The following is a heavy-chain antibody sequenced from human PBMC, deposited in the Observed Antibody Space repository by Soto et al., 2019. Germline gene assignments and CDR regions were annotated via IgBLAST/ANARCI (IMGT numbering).Heavy chain of an antibody. V-gene: IGHV3-23*01. Sequence: EVQLLESGGGLVQPGGSLRLSCAASGFTFSSYAMSWVRQAPGKGLEWVSAISGSGGSTYYADSVKGRFTISRDNSKNTLYLQMNSLRAEDTAVYYCAKLNKVRGVKGYYYYGMDVWGQGTTVTVSS. D-gene: IGHD3-10*01. CDR3: AKLNKVRGVKGYYYYGMDV. J-gene: IGHJ6*02. CDR1: GFTFSSYA. CDR2: ISGSGGST.